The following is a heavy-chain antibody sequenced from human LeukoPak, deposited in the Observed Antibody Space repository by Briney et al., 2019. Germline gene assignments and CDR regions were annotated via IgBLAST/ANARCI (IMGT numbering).Heavy chain of an antibody. CDR2: INHSGST. CDR1: GGSFSGYY. V-gene: IGHV4-34*01. J-gene: IGHJ4*02. Sequence: PSETPSLTCAVYGGSFSGYYWSWIRQPPGKGLEWIGEINHSGSTNYNPSLKSRVTISVDKSKNQFSLKLSSVTAADTAAYYCARDPPRDYDSSGFSFDYWGQGTLVTVSS. CDR3: ARDPPRDYDSSGFSFDY. D-gene: IGHD3-22*01.